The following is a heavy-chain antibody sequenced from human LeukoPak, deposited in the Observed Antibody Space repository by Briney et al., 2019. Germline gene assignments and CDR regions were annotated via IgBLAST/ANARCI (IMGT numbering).Heavy chain of an antibody. D-gene: IGHD1-7*01. J-gene: IGHJ4*02. V-gene: IGHV3-23*01. CDR2: ISGSGGST. CDR1: GFTFSSYA. CDR3: AKDMDWNYSNYDY. Sequence: GGSLRLSCAASGFTFSSYAMSWVRQAPGKGLEWVSAISGSGGSTYYADSVKGRFTISRDNSKNTLYLQMNSLRAEDTAAYYCAKDMDWNYSNYDYWGQGTLVTVSS.